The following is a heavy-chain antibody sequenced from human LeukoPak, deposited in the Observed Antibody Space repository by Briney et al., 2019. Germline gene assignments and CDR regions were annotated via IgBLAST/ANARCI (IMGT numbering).Heavy chain of an antibody. J-gene: IGHJ4*02. V-gene: IGHV1-2*02. CDR1: GYTFTDYY. CDR2: INPNSGDT. D-gene: IGHD4-23*01. Sequence: ASVKVSCKASGYTFTDYYMHWARQAPGQGLEWMGWINPNSGDTNFAQKFQGRVTMTRDTSISTAYMELSRLRSDDTAFYYCARDGNFDYWGQGTLVTVSS. CDR3: ARDGNFDY.